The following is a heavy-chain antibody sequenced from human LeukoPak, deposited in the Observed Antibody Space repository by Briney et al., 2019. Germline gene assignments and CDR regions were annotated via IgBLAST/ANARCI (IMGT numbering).Heavy chain of an antibody. D-gene: IGHD1-1*01. CDR3: ATELAFPGTFDP. J-gene: IGHJ5*02. CDR1: GFTFSSYP. CDR2: ISHDGSTK. Sequence: GRSLRLSCEASGFTFSSYPMFWVRQAPGKGPEWVAMISHDGSTKHYADTVKGRFTISRDNSKDTFSLQLNGLRAVDSGVYYCATELAFPGTFDPWGQGTLVIVSS. V-gene: IGHV3-30*14.